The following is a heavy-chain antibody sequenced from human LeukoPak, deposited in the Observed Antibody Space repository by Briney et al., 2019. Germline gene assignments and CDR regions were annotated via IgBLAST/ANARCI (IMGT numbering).Heavy chain of an antibody. CDR3: ARTFDDYYGMDV. CDR2: LNTNTGNP. Sequence: ASVKVSCKASGYSFTSHALNWLRQAPGQGPEWMGWLNTNTGNPAYAQGFTGRFVFSLDTSVSTAYLQISSLKAEDTAVYYCARTFDDYYGMDVWGQGTTVTVSS. J-gene: IGHJ6*02. CDR1: GYSFTSHA. V-gene: IGHV7-4-1*02. D-gene: IGHD3-9*01.